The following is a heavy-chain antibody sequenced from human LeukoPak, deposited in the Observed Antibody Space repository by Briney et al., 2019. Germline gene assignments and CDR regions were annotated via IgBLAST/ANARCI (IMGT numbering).Heavy chain of an antibody. Sequence: SVKVSCKASGYTFTSYGISWVRQAPGQGHEWMGGIIPIFGTANYAQKFQGRVTITADESTSTAYMELSSLRSEDTAVYYCARARWDRARYFDYWGQGTLLTVSS. CDR2: IIPIFGTA. D-gene: IGHD1-26*01. J-gene: IGHJ4*02. V-gene: IGHV1-69*13. CDR1: GYTFTSYG. CDR3: ARARWDRARYFDY.